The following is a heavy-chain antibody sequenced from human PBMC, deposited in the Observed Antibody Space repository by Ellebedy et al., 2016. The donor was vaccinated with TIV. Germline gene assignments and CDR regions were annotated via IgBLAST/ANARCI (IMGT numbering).Heavy chain of an antibody. J-gene: IGHJ4*02. CDR1: GYTFSTYA. D-gene: IGHD5-18*01. Sequence: ASVKVSCKASGYTFSTYAMHWVRQAPGHRLEWMGWINAGTANTKYSQKFQGRVTITRDTSASTAYMELSSLRSEDTAVYYCARSGDTSMAFTPSLDYWGQGTLVTVSS. V-gene: IGHV1-3*01. CDR2: INAGTANT. CDR3: ARSGDTSMAFTPSLDY.